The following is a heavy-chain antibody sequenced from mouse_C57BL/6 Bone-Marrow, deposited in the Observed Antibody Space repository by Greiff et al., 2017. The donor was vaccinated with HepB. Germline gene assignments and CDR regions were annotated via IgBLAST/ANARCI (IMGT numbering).Heavy chain of an antibody. V-gene: IGHV5-17*01. D-gene: IGHD1-1*01. CDR3: ARRNYYGSSYEYFDV. J-gene: IGHJ1*03. Sequence: EVKLMESGGGLVKPGGSLKLSCAASGFTFSDYGMHWVRLAPEKGLEWVAYISSGSSTIYYADTVKGRFTISRDNAKNTLFLQMTSLRSEDTAMYYCARRNYYGSSYEYFDVWGTGTTVTVSS. CDR2: ISSGSSTI. CDR1: GFTFSDYG.